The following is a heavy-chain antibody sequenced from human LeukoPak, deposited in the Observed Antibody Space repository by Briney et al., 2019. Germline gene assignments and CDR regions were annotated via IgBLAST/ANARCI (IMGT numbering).Heavy chain of an antibody. V-gene: IGHV3-66*01. J-gene: IGHJ4*02. CDR1: GFTFSSYS. D-gene: IGHD6-13*01. Sequence: PGGSLRLSCAASGFTFSSYSMNWVRQAPGKGLEWVSVIYSGGSTYYADSVKGRFTISRDNSKNTLYLQMNSLRAEDTAVYYCARAKQLVPPGYWGQGTLVTVSS. CDR3: ARAKQLVPPGY. CDR2: IYSGGST.